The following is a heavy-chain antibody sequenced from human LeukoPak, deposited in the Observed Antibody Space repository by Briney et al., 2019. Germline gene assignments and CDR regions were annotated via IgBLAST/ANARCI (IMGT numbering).Heavy chain of an antibody. J-gene: IGHJ4*02. D-gene: IGHD2-15*01. CDR1: GFTFSTYS. Sequence: GGSLRLSCAASGFTFSTYSMNWVRQAPGKGLEWVSYISSSSSAIYCADSVKGRFTISRDNAKNSLYLQMNSLRAEDTAMYYCARPASTSPLGYWGQGTLVTVSS. CDR2: ISSSSSAI. CDR3: ARPASTSPLGY. V-gene: IGHV3-48*04.